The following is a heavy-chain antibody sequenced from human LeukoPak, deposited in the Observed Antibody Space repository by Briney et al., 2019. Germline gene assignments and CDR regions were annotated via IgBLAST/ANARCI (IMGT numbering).Heavy chain of an antibody. D-gene: IGHD2-21*02. CDR2: IYPGDSDT. V-gene: IGHV5-51*01. CDR3: ARFLLMTRDDFDI. CDR1: GYSFTSYW. Sequence: GESLKISCKGSGYSFTSYWIGWVRQMPGKGLEWMGIIYPGDSDTRYSPSFQGQVTISVGKSISTAYLQWNSLRASDTAMYYCARFLLMTRDDFDIWGQGTMVTVSS. J-gene: IGHJ3*02.